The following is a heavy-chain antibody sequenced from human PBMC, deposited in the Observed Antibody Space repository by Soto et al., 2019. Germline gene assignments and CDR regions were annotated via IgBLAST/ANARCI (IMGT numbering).Heavy chain of an antibody. CDR1: DSSISSSY. CDR3: ARGGNRYSNVASGVGGFDF. CDR2: VYHTGAT. Sequence: ATLSLTFTFSDSSISSSYWSWIRRSPERGLEWIAYVYHTGATNYNPSLKSRVTISLDTSKGQFSLNLTSLTTADTAVYFCARGGNRYSNVASGVGGFDFWGQGSLVTVSS. V-gene: IGHV4-59*01. J-gene: IGHJ4*02. D-gene: IGHD5-12*01.